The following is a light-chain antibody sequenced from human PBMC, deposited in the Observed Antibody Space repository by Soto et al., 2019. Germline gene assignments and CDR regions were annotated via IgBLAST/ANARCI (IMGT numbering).Light chain of an antibody. V-gene: IGKV3-20*01. Sequence: EIVLTQSPGTLSLSPGEGASLSCRASQSLISSYIAWYQQKPGQAPRLLIFGASSRATGIPDRFSGSGSGTDFTLTISRLEPEDCAVYDCQHDGSSVLTFGPGTKVDIK. CDR2: GAS. J-gene: IGKJ3*01. CDR1: QSLISSY. CDR3: QHDGSSVLT.